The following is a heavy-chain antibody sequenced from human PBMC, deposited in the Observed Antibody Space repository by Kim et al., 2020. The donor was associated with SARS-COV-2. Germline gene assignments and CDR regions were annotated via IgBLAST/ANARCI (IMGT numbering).Heavy chain of an antibody. D-gene: IGHD3-10*01. V-gene: IGHV3-33*01. Sequence: ADSVKCRLTIYRDESKNTMYQQRNSLQAEDTDVYYCARGPYGSGSYLFHYWGQGTLVTVSS. J-gene: IGHJ4*02. CDR3: ARGPYGSGSYLFHY.